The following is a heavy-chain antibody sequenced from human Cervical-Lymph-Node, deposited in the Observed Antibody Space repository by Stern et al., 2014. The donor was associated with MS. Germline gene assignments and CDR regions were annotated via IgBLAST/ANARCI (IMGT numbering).Heavy chain of an antibody. Sequence: MQLVESGGGVVQPGRSLRLSCAASGFKFSNYVMHWVRQAPGKGLEWVALIWYDGSNKYYTDSVQGRFTISRDNSKDTLYLQMNGLRPEDTALYYCARDASYQLLDHWGQGTLVTVSS. CDR1: GFKFSNYV. V-gene: IGHV3-33*01. J-gene: IGHJ1*01. D-gene: IGHD2-2*01. CDR2: IWYDGSNK. CDR3: ARDASYQLLDH.